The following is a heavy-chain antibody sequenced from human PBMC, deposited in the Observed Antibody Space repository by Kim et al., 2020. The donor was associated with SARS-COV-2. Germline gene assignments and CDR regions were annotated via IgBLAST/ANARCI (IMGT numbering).Heavy chain of an antibody. J-gene: IGHJ6*02. D-gene: IGHD6-19*01. CDR3: ARDQGSGSNDYYYGMDV. Sequence: VKGRFTISRDNSKNALYRQMNSLRAEDTAVYYCARDQGSGSNDYYYGMDVWGQGTTVTVSS. V-gene: IGHV3-30*07.